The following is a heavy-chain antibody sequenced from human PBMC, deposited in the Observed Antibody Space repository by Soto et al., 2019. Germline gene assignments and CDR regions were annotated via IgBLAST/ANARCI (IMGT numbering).Heavy chain of an antibody. D-gene: IGHD3-9*01. V-gene: IGHV1-2*02. CDR1: GYTFIDYY. Sequence: QVQLVQSGAEVKKPGASVKVSCEASGYTFIDYYMHWVRQAPGQGFEWMGRISPRSGGTNYAQKFMGRVTMTWDTSLNTAYMELSSLISEDTAVYYCARPPGYISDWYYFGLWGQGTLVSVSS. CDR3: ARPPGYISDWYYFGL. CDR2: ISPRSGGT. J-gene: IGHJ4*02.